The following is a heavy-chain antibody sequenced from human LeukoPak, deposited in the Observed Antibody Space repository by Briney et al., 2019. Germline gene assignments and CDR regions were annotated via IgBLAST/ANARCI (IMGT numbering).Heavy chain of an antibody. CDR2: IKQDGSEK. Sequence: PGGSLRPSCAASGFTFSSYWMSWVRQAPGKGLEWVANIKQDGSEKYYVDSVKGRFTISRDNSKNTLYLQMNSLRAEDTAVYYCAKEAFRKGFGYWGQGTLVTVSS. CDR3: AKEAFRKGFGY. V-gene: IGHV3-7*01. J-gene: IGHJ4*02. D-gene: IGHD3-16*01. CDR1: GFTFSSYW.